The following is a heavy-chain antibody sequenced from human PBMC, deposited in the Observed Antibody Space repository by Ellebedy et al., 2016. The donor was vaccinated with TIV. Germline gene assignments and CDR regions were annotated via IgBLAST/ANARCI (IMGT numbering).Heavy chain of an antibody. CDR1: GISLRSYA. J-gene: IGHJ6*02. V-gene: IGHV3-23*01. Sequence: GESLKISCAASGISLRSYAMSWVRQAPGKGLEWVSTIGGTGGTTYYRESVKGRFTVSRDTSRNTLYLQMSSLRAEDTAVYYCARVEVGRSGPSYGMDVWGQGTSVTVSS. D-gene: IGHD6-19*01. CDR3: ARVEVGRSGPSYGMDV. CDR2: IGGTGGTT.